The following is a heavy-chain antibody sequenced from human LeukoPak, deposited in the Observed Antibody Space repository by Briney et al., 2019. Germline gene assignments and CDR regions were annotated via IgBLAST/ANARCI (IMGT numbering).Heavy chain of an antibody. CDR1: GGSFSTNY. CDR2: VNHGGST. J-gene: IGHJ3*02. CDR3: ARDRLSSSFWENAFDI. V-gene: IGHV4-34*01. Sequence: KPSETLSLTCAVFGGSFSTNYWSWIRQPPGKGLEWIGEVNHGGSTNFNPSLKSRVTISVDTSKNQFSLKLSSVTAADTAVYYCARDRLSSSFWENAFDIWGQGTMVTVSS. D-gene: IGHD6-6*01.